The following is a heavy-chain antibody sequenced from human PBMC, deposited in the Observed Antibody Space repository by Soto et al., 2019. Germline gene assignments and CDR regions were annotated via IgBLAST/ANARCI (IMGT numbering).Heavy chain of an antibody. CDR1: GFTFSSYA. CDR3: ARGGSGIVGATSFDY. Sequence: QVQLVESGGGVVQPGRSLRLSCAASGFTFSSYAMHWVRQAPGKGLEWVAVISYDGSNKYYADSVKGRFTISRDNSKNTLYRQMNSLRAEDTAVYYCARGGSGIVGATSFDYWGQGTLVTVSS. J-gene: IGHJ4*02. V-gene: IGHV3-30-3*01. D-gene: IGHD1-26*01. CDR2: ISYDGSNK.